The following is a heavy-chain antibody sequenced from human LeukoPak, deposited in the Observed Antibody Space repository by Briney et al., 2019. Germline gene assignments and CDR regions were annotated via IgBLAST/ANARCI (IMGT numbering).Heavy chain of an antibody. J-gene: IGHJ6*03. D-gene: IGHD5-12*01. CDR2: ISYDGSNK. V-gene: IGHV3-30*04. CDR1: GFTFSSYT. Sequence: GGSLRLSCAASGFTFSSYTMHWVRQAPGKGLEWVALISYDGSNKYYADYVKGRFTISRDNSKNTLYLQMNSLRAEDTAVYYCARGSRAIVATKFARGRYMDVWGKGTTVTVSS. CDR3: ARGSRAIVATKFARGRYMDV.